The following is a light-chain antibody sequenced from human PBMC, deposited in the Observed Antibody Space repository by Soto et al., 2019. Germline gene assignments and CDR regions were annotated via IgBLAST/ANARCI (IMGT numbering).Light chain of an antibody. CDR1: QSVSSRS. Sequence: IVLTQSPGTLSLSPGERATLSCRASQSVSSRSLAWYQQNPGQAPRLLIYGASSRATGIPDRFSGSGSGTDFTLTISRLEPEDFAVYYCQQYGSSPPAFGQGTKLEIK. CDR2: GAS. CDR3: QQYGSSPPA. J-gene: IGKJ2*01. V-gene: IGKV3-20*01.